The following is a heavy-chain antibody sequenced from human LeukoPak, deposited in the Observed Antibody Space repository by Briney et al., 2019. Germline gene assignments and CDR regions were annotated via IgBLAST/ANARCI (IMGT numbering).Heavy chain of an antibody. D-gene: IGHD3-3*01. CDR3: AKDTIFGVVDY. Sequence: GGSLRLSCAAPGFTFSSYGMHWVRQAPGKGLEWVALIRYDGSNKYYADSVKGRFTISRDNSKNTLYLQMNSLRAEDMAVYYCAKDTIFGVVDYWGQGTLVTVSS. CDR1: GFTFSSYG. J-gene: IGHJ4*02. V-gene: IGHV3-30*02. CDR2: IRYDGSNK.